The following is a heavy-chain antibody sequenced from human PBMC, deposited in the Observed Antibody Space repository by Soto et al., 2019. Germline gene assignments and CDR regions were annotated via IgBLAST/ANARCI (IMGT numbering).Heavy chain of an antibody. J-gene: IGHJ6*03. V-gene: IGHV3-64*01. CDR2: ISSNGVGT. CDR1: GFTLSGYA. Sequence: EVQLAESGGGLAQPGGSRRLSCAASGFTLSGYAMDWFRQAPGKGLEYVSGISSNGVGTYYANSVQGRFTISRDNSKNTVYLQMGSLRPEDMAVYYCARRARPDFYYMDVWGKGTTVTVS. CDR3: ARRARPDFYYMDV. D-gene: IGHD6-6*01.